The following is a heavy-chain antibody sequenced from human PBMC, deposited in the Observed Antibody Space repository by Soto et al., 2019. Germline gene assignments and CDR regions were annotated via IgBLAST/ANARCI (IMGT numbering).Heavy chain of an antibody. D-gene: IGHD6-13*01. J-gene: IGHJ6*02. V-gene: IGHV1-2*04. CDR1: GYTFTGYY. Sequence: ASVKVSCKASGYTFTGYYMHWVRQAPGQGLEWMGWINPNSGGTNYAQKFQGWVTMTRDTSISTAYMGLSRLRSDDTAVYYCARDLVSVAAAAGMTYYYYGMDVWGQGTTVTVSS. CDR2: INPNSGGT. CDR3: ARDLVSVAAAAGMTYYYYGMDV.